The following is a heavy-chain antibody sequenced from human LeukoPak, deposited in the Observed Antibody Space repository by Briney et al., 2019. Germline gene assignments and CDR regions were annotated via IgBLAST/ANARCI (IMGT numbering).Heavy chain of an antibody. D-gene: IGHD6-13*01. CDR3: ARRTKGSSSWYEDWYFDY. CDR2: IYYSGST. Sequence: PSETLSLTCTVSGGSISSYYWSWIRQPPGKGLEWIGSIYYSGSTYYNPSLKSRVTISVDTSKNQFSLKLSSVTAADTAVYYCARRTKGSSSWYEDWYFDYWGQGTLVTVSS. V-gene: IGHV4-59*05. J-gene: IGHJ4*02. CDR1: GGSISSYY.